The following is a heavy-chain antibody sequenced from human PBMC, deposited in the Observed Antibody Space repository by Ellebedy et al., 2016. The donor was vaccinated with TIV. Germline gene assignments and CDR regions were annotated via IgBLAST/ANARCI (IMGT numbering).Heavy chain of an antibody. J-gene: IGHJ4*02. CDR3: AKGRGGGSDTSAPRYYFDY. CDR1: GFTFSSYA. Sequence: PGGSLRLSCAASGFTFSSYAMSWVRQAPGKGLEWVSTISNTGSRTYYADSVEGRFIISRDNSKKTLYLQMNSLRAEETAVYYWAKGRGGGSDTSAPRYYFDYWGLGTLVTVSS. CDR2: ISNTGSRT. D-gene: IGHD3-22*01. V-gene: IGHV3-23*01.